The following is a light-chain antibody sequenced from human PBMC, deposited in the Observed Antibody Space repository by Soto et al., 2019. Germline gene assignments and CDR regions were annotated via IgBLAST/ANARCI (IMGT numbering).Light chain of an antibody. CDR1: SSDVGTYNS. CDR2: DVT. Sequence: QSALTQPASVSGSPGQSITISCTGSSSDVGTYNSVSWYQQNPGKAPKLMIYDVTNRSSGVSNRFSGSKSGNTASLTISGLQAEDEADYYCSSYTISSTRVFGGGTKVTVL. V-gene: IGLV2-14*01. CDR3: SSYTISSTRV. J-gene: IGLJ2*01.